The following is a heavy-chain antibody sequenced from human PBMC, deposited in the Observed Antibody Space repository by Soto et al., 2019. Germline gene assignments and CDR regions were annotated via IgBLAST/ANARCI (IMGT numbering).Heavy chain of an antibody. V-gene: IGHV3-9*01. CDR1: GFTFDDYA. CDR2: ISWNSGTI. CDR3: AKDVGGAARYWSDS. Sequence: EVQLVESGGGVVQPGRSLRLTCAASGFTFDDYAMHWVRQAPGKGLEWVSGISWNSGTIGYADSVKARFTISRDNAKNSLFLEVTGVRPEETALYYCAKDVGGAARYWSDSWGQGTLVTVSS. D-gene: IGHD6-6*01. J-gene: IGHJ5*01.